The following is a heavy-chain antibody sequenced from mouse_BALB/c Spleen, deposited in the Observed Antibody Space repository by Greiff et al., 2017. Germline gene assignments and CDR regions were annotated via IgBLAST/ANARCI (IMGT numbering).Heavy chain of an antibody. CDR3: ARRVDYAMDY. J-gene: IGHJ4*01. D-gene: IGHD1-1*01. Sequence: EVHLVESGGGLVKPGGSLKLSCAASGFTFSSYAMSWVRQTPEKRLEWVATISSGGSYTYYPDSVKGRFTISRDNAKNTLYLQMSSLRSEDTAMYYCARRVDYAMDYWGQGTSVTVSS. CDR2: ISSGGSYT. V-gene: IGHV5-9-3*01. CDR1: GFTFSSYA.